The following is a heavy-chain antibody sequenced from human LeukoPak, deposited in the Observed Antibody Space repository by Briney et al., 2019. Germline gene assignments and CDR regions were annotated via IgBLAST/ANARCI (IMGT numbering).Heavy chain of an antibody. CDR1: GFSFSYFW. D-gene: IGHD1-26*01. V-gene: IGHV3-74*01. CDR2: INRDGSGT. CDR3: TRELEYRGSPDDAFDI. Sequence: PGGSLRLSCAASGFSFSYFWMHWVRQAPGKGLVWVSRINRDGSGTSYADSVKDRFTISRDNAKNTLSLQMNSLRAEDTAVYYCTRELEYRGSPDDAFDIWGQGTMVTVSS. J-gene: IGHJ3*02.